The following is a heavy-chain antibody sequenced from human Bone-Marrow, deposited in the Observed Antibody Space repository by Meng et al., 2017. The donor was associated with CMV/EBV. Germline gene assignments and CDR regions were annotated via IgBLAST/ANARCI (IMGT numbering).Heavy chain of an antibody. Sequence: ASVKVSCKASGYTFTSYYMHWVRQAPGQGLEWMGIINPSGGSTSYAQKFQGRVTMTRDTSTSTVYMELSSLRSEDTAVYYCAREVLEYCSSTSCYLRWFDPWGQGTLVTVSS. D-gene: IGHD2-2*01. J-gene: IGHJ5*02. CDR3: AREVLEYCSSTSCYLRWFDP. V-gene: IGHV1-46*01. CDR1: GYTFTSYY. CDR2: INPSGGST.